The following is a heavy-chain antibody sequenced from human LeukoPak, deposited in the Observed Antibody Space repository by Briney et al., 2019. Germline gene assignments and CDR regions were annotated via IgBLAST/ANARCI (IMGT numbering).Heavy chain of an antibody. D-gene: IGHD6-19*01. V-gene: IGHV4-39*07. CDR2: IYYKGNT. CDR3: ARGEWLVYYFDY. Sequence: PSETLSLTCTVSGGSISSRSYFWGWIRQPPGKGLEWIGSIYYKGNTYSNPSLKSRVTISVDTSKNQFSLKLSSVTAADTAVYYCARGEWLVYYFDYWGQGTLVTVSS. J-gene: IGHJ4*02. CDR1: GGSISSRSYF.